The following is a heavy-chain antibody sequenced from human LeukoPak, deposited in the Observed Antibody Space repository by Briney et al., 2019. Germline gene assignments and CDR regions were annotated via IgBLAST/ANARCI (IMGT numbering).Heavy chain of an antibody. J-gene: IGHJ3*02. CDR2: IKSKTDGGTT. CDR3: TTDPLYYYDSTAFDI. D-gene: IGHD3-22*01. Sequence: GGSLRLSCAASGFTFSNAWMSWVRQAPGKGLGWVGRIKSKTDGGTTDYAAPVKGRFTISRDDSKNTLYLQMNSLKTEDTAVYYCTTDPLYYYDSTAFDIWGQGTMVTVSS. CDR1: GFTFSNAW. V-gene: IGHV3-15*01.